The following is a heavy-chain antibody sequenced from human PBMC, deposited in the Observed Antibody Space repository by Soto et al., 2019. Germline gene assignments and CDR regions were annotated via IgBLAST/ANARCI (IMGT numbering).Heavy chain of an antibody. J-gene: IGHJ6*02. Sequence: ASVKVSCKASGYTFTSYGISWVRQAPGQGLEWMGWISAYNGNTNYAQKLQGRVTMTTDTSTSTAYMELRSLRSDDTAVYYCARVRHSSGRPKGHYYYYGMDVWGQGTTVTVSS. V-gene: IGHV1-18*01. D-gene: IGHD6-19*01. CDR1: GYTFTSYG. CDR3: ARVRHSSGRPKGHYYYYGMDV. CDR2: ISAYNGNT.